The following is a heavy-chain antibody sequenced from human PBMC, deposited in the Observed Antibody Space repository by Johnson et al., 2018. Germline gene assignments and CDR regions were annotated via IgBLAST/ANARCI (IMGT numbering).Heavy chain of an antibody. CDR1: GFTFDDYA. Sequence: LVESGGGLVQPGRSLRLSCAASGFTFDDYAMHWVRQAPGKGLEWASGISWNSGSIGYADSVTGRFTIPRDNSKNYRCLQMNSLRAEDTALYYCAKVSVPYYYGSGSYSYYHMDVWGKGTTVTVSS. D-gene: IGHD3-10*01. J-gene: IGHJ6*03. V-gene: IGHV3-9*01. CDR2: ISWNSGSI. CDR3: AKVSVPYYYGSGSYSYYHMDV.